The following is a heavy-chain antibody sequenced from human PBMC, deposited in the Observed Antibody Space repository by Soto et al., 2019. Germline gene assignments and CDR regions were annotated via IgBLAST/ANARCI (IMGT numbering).Heavy chain of an antibody. V-gene: IGHV5-10-1*01. J-gene: IGHJ5*02. CDR3: ATAAAAGNWFDP. D-gene: IGHD6-13*01. Sequence: PGESLKISCKGSGYSFTSYWISWVRQMPGKGLEWMGRIDPSDSYTNYSPSFQGHVTISADKSISTAYLQWSSLKASDTAMYYYATAAAAGNWFDPWGQGTLVTVSS. CDR1: GYSFTSYW. CDR2: IDPSDSYT.